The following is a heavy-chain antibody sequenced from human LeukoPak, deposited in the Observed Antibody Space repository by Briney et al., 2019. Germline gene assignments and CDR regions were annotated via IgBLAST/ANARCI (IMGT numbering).Heavy chain of an antibody. CDR3: AKEVNPYSYGSDAFDI. D-gene: IGHD5-18*01. Sequence: GGSLRLSCAASGFTFTSHVMHWVRQAPGKGLEYVSAVRSDGTTFYANSVKGRFTISRDNSKNTLYLQMNSLRAEDTAVYYCAKEVNPYSYGSDAFDIWGQGTMVTVSS. V-gene: IGHV3-64*01. J-gene: IGHJ3*02. CDR1: GFTFTSHV. CDR2: VRSDGTT.